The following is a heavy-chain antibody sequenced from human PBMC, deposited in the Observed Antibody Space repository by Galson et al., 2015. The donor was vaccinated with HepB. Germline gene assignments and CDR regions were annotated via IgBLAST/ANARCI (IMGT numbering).Heavy chain of an antibody. D-gene: IGHD3-10*01. V-gene: IGHV3-48*02. Sequence: LRLSCAASGLTFSTYAMNWVRRAPGKGLESIAYISTNGATIYYADSVKGRFTVSRDNARNSLYLQVNSLRDQDTAVYSCVRVFFGLERYSAYWYFDLWGRGTLVTVSS. CDR2: ISTNGATI. CDR3: VRVFFGLERYSAYWYFDL. CDR1: GLTFSTYA. J-gene: IGHJ2*01.